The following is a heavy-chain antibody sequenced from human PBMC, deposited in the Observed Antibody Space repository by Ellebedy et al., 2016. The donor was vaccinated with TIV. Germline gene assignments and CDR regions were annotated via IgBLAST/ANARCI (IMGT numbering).Heavy chain of an antibody. CDR2: IIPIFGTA. J-gene: IGHJ6*02. CDR1: GGTFSSYA. Sequence: SVKVSXKASGGTFSSYAISWVRQAPGQGLEWMGGIIPIFGTANYAQKFQGRVTITADKSTSTAYMELSSLRSEDTAVYYCARLSIAARRYYYYGMDVWGQGTTVTVSS. D-gene: IGHD6-6*01. CDR3: ARLSIAARRYYYYGMDV. V-gene: IGHV1-69*06.